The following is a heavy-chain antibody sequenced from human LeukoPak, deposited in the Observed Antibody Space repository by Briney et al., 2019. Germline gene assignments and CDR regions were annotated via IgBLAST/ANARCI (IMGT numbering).Heavy chain of an antibody. CDR2: MNPNSGNT. D-gene: IGHD3-10*01. CDR1: GYTFTSYD. CDR3: ARGRLYYYGLGSYKVDP. V-gene: IGHV1-8*01. J-gene: IGHJ5*02. Sequence: ASVKVSCKASGYTFTSYDINWVRQATGQGLEWMGWMNPNSGNTSYAQKFQGRVTMTRNTSISTAYMELSSLRSEDTAVYYCARGRLYYYGLGSYKVDPWGQGTLVTVSS.